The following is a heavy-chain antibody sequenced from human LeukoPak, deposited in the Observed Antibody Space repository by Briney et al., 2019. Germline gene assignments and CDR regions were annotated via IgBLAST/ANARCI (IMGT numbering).Heavy chain of an antibody. J-gene: IGHJ4*02. CDR3: VRDWVPLDTTALVPNFDY. CDR2: ISNSGGTV. V-gene: IGHV3-48*03. D-gene: IGHD5-18*01. Sequence: PGRSLRPSCAPSGFTSTSVAMTRGGRAPGKGLEWVSYISNSGGTVDYADSVKGRFTVSRDNAKNSLFLQMSSLRGEDTAVYYCVRDWVPLDTTALVPNFDYWGQGTLVTVSS. CDR1: GFTSTSVA.